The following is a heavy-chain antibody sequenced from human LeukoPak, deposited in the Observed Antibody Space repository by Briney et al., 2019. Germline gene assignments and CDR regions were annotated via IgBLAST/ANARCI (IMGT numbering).Heavy chain of an antibody. D-gene: IGHD3-22*01. J-gene: IGHJ4*02. CDR1: GFTVSSNY. CDR3: ARDRHYYDSGYDY. CDR2: IYSGGST. Sequence: GGSLRLSCAASGFTVSSNYMSWVRQAPGEGLEWVSVIYSGGSTYYADSVKGRFTISRDNSKNTLYLQMNSLRAEDTAVYYCARDRHYYDSGYDYWGQGTLVTVSS. V-gene: IGHV3-53*01.